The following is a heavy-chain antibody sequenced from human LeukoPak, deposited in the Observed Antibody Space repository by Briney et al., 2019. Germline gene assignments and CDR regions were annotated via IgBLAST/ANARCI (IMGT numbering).Heavy chain of an antibody. V-gene: IGHV4-30-2*01. CDR1: GGSISSGGYS. CDR3: ARGPSVGGYYYYYGMDV. J-gene: IGHJ6*02. CDR2: IYHSGSA. Sequence: SQTLSLTCAVSGGSISSGGYSWSWIRQPPGKGLEWIGYIYHSGSAYYNPSLKSRVTISVDRSKSQSSLKLSSVTAADTAVYYCARGPSVGGYYYYYGMDVWGQGTTVTVSS. D-gene: IGHD2-8*02.